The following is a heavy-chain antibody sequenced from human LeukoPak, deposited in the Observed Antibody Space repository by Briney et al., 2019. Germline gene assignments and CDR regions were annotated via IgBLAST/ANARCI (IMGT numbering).Heavy chain of an antibody. J-gene: IGHJ1*01. CDR1: GFTFSSYY. V-gene: IGHV3-53*01. Sequence: GGSLRLSCAASGFTFSSYYMTWVRQAPGKGLEWVSIIYSGGTTYYADSVKGRFTISRDNSKNTPYLQVDSLRAEDTAVYYCARANSGSHSYFQHWGQGTLVSVSS. CDR3: ARANSGSHSYFQH. CDR2: IYSGGTT. D-gene: IGHD1-26*01.